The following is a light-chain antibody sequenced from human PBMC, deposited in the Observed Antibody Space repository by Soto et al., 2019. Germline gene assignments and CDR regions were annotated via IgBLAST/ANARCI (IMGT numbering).Light chain of an antibody. CDR2: SHN. CDR3: AAWDDSLSGVV. J-gene: IGLJ2*01. Sequence: QSVLTQPPSASGTPGQRVTISCSGSSSNIGSNYVYWYQQLPGAAPKLLIYSHNIRPSGVPDRFSGSTSGTSASLAISGLRSEDEADYHCAAWDDSLSGVVFGGGIKLTVL. V-gene: IGLV1-47*02. CDR1: SSNIGSNY.